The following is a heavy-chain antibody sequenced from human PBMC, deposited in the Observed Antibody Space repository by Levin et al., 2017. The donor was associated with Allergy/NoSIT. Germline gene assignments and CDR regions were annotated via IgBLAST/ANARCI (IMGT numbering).Heavy chain of an antibody. CDR3: ARAEYDIRGLGY. CDR1: GFTVSNNY. D-gene: IGHD2/OR15-2a*01. CDR2: IYTGGTT. J-gene: IGHJ4*02. V-gene: IGHV3-66*02. Sequence: HPGGSLRLSCAASGFTVSNNYMSWVRQAPGKGLEWVSAIYTGGTTFYADSVKGRLTISRDNSKNTLYLQMNSLRAEDTALYYYARAEYDIRGLGYWGQGALVTVSS.